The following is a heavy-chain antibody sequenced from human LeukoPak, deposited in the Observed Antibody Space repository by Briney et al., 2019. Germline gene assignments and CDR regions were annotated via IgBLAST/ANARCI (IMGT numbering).Heavy chain of an antibody. CDR3: ARARGFGVVTGGYFDY. CDR2: IYYSGST. CDR1: GGSISSHY. J-gene: IGHJ4*02. V-gene: IGHV4-59*11. D-gene: IGHD3-3*01. Sequence: SETPSLTCTVSGGSISSHYWSWIRQPPGKGLEWIGYIYYSGSTNYNPSLKSRVTISVDTSKNQFSLKLSSVTAADTAVYYCARARGFGVVTGGYFDYWGQGILVTVSS.